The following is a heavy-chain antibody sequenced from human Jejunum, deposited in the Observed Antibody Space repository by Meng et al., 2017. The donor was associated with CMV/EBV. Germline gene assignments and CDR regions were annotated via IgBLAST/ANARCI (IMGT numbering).Heavy chain of an antibody. D-gene: IGHD3-3*01. Sequence: QITLKESGPTLVESTQTVTQTCTFSGFSLSTSGVGVGWIRQPPGKALEWLALIYWDDDKRYSPSLKSRLTITKDTSKNQVVLTMTNMDPVDTATYYCAHRPSYYDFWSGSEWGQGTLVTVSS. CDR2: IYWDDDK. V-gene: IGHV2-5*02. CDR1: GFSLSTSGVG. J-gene: IGHJ4*02. CDR3: AHRPSYYDFWSGSE.